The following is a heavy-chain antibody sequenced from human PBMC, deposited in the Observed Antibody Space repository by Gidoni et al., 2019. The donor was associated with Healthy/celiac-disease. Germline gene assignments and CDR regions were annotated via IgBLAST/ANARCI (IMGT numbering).Heavy chain of an antibody. Sequence: QVQLQESGPGLVKPSETLSLTCTVSGGSISSYYWSWIRQPPGKGLEWIGYIYYSGSTNYNPSLKSRVTISVDTSKNQFSLKLSSVTAADTAVYYCAREGDCSGGSCYSWANWFDPWGQGTLVTVSS. D-gene: IGHD2-15*01. V-gene: IGHV4-59*01. J-gene: IGHJ5*02. CDR1: GGSISSYY. CDR3: AREGDCSGGSCYSWANWFDP. CDR2: IYYSGST.